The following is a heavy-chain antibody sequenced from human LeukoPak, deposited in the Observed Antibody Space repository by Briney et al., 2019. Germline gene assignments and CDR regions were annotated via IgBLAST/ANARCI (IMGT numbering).Heavy chain of an antibody. D-gene: IGHD3-3*01. CDR2: IRYDGSNK. Sequence: GGSLRLSCAASGFTFSSYGMHWVRQAPGKGLEWVAFIRYDGSNKYYADSVKGRFTISRDNSKNTLYLQMNSLRAEDTAVYYCARGGYYTPYFDYWGQGTLVTVSS. V-gene: IGHV3-30*02. J-gene: IGHJ4*02. CDR1: GFTFSSYG. CDR3: ARGGYYTPYFDY.